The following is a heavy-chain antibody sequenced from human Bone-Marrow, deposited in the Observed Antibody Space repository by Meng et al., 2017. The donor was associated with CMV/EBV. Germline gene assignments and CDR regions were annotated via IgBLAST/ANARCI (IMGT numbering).Heavy chain of an antibody. V-gene: IGHV3-73*02. CDR3: ARADYGVDY. Sequence: EVQLVESGGGMVQPGGSLKLSCAVSGLTFSDSAMHWVRQASGKGLEWVGRIRGNSNSYATSYVASVEGRFTISRDDAKNTAYLQMSSLKTEDTAVYYCARADYGVDYWGQGTLVTVSS. CDR2: IRGNSNSYAT. D-gene: IGHD4-17*01. CDR1: GLTFSDSA. J-gene: IGHJ4*02.